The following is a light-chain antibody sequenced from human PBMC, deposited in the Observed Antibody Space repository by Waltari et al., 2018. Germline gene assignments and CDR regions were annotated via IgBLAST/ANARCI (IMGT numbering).Light chain of an antibody. Sequence: EIVLTQSPTTLSLSPGERATLSCRASQSVSSYFVWYQQKPGQAPKFLIYDASNRATGVPARFSGSGSGTDFTLTINSLEPEDFAVYYCQQRSNWPITFGQGTRLEIK. CDR3: QQRSNWPIT. V-gene: IGKV3-11*01. J-gene: IGKJ5*01. CDR1: QSVSSY. CDR2: DAS.